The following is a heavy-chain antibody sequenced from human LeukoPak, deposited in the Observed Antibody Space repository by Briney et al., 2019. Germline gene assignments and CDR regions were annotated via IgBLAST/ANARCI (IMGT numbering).Heavy chain of an antibody. CDR1: GFTFSDYY. CDR2: ISSSGSTL. CDR3: ARGYSYAYTDY. Sequence: GGSLRLSCAASGFTFSDYYMCWIRRAPGKGLEWVSYISSSGSTLYYADSVKGRFTISRDNAKNSLYLQMNSLTPEDTAVYYCARGYSYAYTDYWGQGTLVTVSS. D-gene: IGHD5-18*01. V-gene: IGHV3-11*01. J-gene: IGHJ4*02.